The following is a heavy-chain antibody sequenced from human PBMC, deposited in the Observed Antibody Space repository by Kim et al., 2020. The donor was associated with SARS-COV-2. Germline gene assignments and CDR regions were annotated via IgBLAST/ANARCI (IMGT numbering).Heavy chain of an antibody. CDR2: IMPIFGTA. CDR3: ARDRWCSGGSCYQSRVAWFDP. J-gene: IGHJ5*02. D-gene: IGHD2-15*01. V-gene: IGHV1-69*13. CDR1: GDTFSNYA. Sequence: SVKVSCKASGDTFSNYAISWVRQAPGQGLEWMGGIMPIFGTANYAQKFQGRVTITADESTTTAYMELSSLRSEDTAVYYCARDRWCSGGSCYQSRVAWFDPWGQGTLVTVSS.